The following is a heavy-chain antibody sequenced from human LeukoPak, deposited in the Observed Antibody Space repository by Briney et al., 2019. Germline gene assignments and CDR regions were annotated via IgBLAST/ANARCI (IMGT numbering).Heavy chain of an antibody. CDR2: IRASGDDT. Sequence: TGGSLRLSCAASGFSFSSYAMSWVRQAPGKGLEWVSYIRASGDDTYYADSVKGRFTISRDNAKNTLYLQMNSLRAEDTAVYYCAKDQGQAVVPRRFDYWGQGTLVTVSS. D-gene: IGHD2-2*01. V-gene: IGHV3-23*01. CDR3: AKDQGQAVVPRRFDY. CDR1: GFSFSSYA. J-gene: IGHJ4*02.